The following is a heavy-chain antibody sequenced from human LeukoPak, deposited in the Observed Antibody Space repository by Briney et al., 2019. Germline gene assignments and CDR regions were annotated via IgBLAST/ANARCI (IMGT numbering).Heavy chain of an antibody. J-gene: IGHJ4*02. D-gene: IGHD6-19*01. V-gene: IGHV3-23*01. Sequence: GGSLRLSCAASGFTFSSYAMSWVRQAPGKGLEWVSAISGSGGSTYYADSVKGRFTISRDNSKNTLYLQMNSLRAEDTAVYYCAKAGIYSSGWYGGPYYFDYWGQGTLVTVSS. CDR3: AKAGIYSSGWYGGPYYFDY. CDR2: ISGSGGST. CDR1: GFTFSSYA.